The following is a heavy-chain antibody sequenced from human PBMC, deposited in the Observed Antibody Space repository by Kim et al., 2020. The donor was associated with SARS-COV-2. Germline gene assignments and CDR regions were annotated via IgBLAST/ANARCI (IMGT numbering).Heavy chain of an antibody. D-gene: IGHD3-10*01. V-gene: IGHV4-34*01. J-gene: IGHJ4*02. CDR3: ARGRGYYGSGSYFSDY. Sequence: SLKSRVTISVDTSKNQFSLKLSSVTAADTAVYYCARGRGYYGSGSYFSDYWGQETLVTVSS.